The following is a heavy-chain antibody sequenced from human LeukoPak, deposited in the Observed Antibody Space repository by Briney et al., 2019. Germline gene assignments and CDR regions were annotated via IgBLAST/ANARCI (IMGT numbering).Heavy chain of an antibody. J-gene: IGHJ4*02. CDR1: GGTFSSYA. CDR3: AKSAYSNSYPDY. CDR2: IIPILGIA. Sequence: SVRVSCKASGGTFSSYAISWVRQAPGQGLEWMGRIIPILGIANYAQKFQGRVTITADKSTSAAYMELSSPRSEDTAVYYCAKSAYSNSYPDYWGQGTLVTVSS. D-gene: IGHD4-11*01. V-gene: IGHV1-69*04.